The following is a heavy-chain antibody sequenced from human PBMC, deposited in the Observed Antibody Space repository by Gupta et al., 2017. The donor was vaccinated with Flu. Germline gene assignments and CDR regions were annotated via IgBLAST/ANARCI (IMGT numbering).Heavy chain of an antibody. V-gene: IGHV4-39*01. CDR3: ARSGDYFDS. J-gene: IGHJ4*02. CDR1: GGSLLTSDHY. CDR2: VYYVGTT. Sequence: QLQLQESGPGLVRPSETLSLTCSVSGGSLLTSDHYWSWIRQSPGKGLEYIGSVYYVGTTYYNVFLESRVAVSIDTSKNQFSLRLSSVTAADTGVYFCARSGDYFDSWGQGALVTVSS. D-gene: IGHD4-17*01.